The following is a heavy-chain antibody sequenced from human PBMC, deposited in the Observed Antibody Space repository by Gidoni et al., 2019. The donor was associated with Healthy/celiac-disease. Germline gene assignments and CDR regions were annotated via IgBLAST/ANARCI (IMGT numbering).Heavy chain of an antibody. CDR2: IKQDGSEK. J-gene: IGHJ3*02. CDR1: GFTFSSYW. V-gene: IGHV3-7*03. Sequence: EVQLVESGGGLVQPGGSLRLSCAASGFTFSSYWMSWVRQAPGKGLEWVANIKQDGSEKYYVDSVKGRFTISRDNAKNSLYLQMNSLRAEDTAVYYCARGPNIAVADAFDIWGQGTMVTVSS. CDR3: ARGPNIAVADAFDI. D-gene: IGHD6-19*01.